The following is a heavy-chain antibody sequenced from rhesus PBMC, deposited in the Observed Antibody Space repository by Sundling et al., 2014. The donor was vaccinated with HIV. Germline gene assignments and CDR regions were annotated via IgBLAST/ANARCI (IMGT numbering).Heavy chain of an antibody. CDR3: ARDRWTGYFPGVWDY. D-gene: IGHD3-3*01. CDR2: INGNSGDT. J-gene: IGHJ4*01. CDR1: GWSLSDSYR. V-gene: IGHV4S10*01. Sequence: QVQLQESGPGLVKPSETLSLTCAVSGWSLSDSYRWSWIRQPPGKGLEWIGEINGNSGDTNYNPSLKSRVTISRDRSKNQFSLKLNSVTAADTAVYYCARDRWTGYFPGVWDYWGQGVLVTVSS.